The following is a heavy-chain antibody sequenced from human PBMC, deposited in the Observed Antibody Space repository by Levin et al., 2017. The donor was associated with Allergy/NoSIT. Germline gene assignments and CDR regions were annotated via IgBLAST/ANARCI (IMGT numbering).Heavy chain of an antibody. J-gene: IGHJ4*02. Sequence: GESLKISCAASGFTVSSNYMSWVRQAPGKGLEWVSVIYIGGNTYYADSVKGRFTISRDNSKNTLYLQMNSLRAEDTAVYYCARGAPYDILTGYYIIYWGQGTLVTVSS. CDR2: IYIGGNT. CDR3: ARGAPYDILTGYYIIY. CDR1: GFTVSSNY. V-gene: IGHV3-53*01. D-gene: IGHD3-9*01.